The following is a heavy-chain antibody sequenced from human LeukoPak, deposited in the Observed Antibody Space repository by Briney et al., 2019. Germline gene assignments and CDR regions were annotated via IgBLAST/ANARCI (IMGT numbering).Heavy chain of an antibody. CDR2: ITPIFGTA. V-gene: IGHV1-69*13. CDR1: GGTFSSYA. Sequence: ASVKVSCKASGGTFSSYAISWVRQAPGQGLGWMGGITPIFGTANYAQKFQGRVTITADESTSTAYMELSSLRSEDTAVYYCARDRFVNSGYDYVRYFDYWGQGTLVTVSS. J-gene: IGHJ4*02. CDR3: ARDRFVNSGYDYVRYFDY. D-gene: IGHD5-12*01.